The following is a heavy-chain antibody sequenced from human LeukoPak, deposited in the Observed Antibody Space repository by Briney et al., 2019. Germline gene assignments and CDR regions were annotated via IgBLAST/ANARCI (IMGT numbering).Heavy chain of an antibody. CDR3: ARVTGYMIEDYFDY. V-gene: IGHV4-59*01. Sequence: PSETLSLTCTVSGGSISGYYWSWIRQPPGKGLEWIAYIYYSGSTNYNPSLKSRVTISVETSKNQFSLKLSSVTAADTAVYYCARVTGYMIEDYFDYWGQGTLVTVSS. D-gene: IGHD3-22*01. J-gene: IGHJ4*02. CDR1: GGSISGYY. CDR2: IYYSGST.